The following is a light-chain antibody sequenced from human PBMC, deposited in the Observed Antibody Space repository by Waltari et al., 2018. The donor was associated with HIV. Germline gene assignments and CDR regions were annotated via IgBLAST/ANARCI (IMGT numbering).Light chain of an antibody. J-gene: IGLJ3*02. V-gene: IGLV1-44*01. CDR1: NSHVGSNP. CDR3: AARDDSLNAWV. CDR2: SNN. Sequence: QSVLTQPPSASGTPGRGVTISCSGNNSHVGSNPVNWYRRVPGTAPKLLMFSNNQRPSGDPDLFSGSKSGTSASLAIRGLKSEDEADYYCAARDDSLNAWVFGGGTKVTVL.